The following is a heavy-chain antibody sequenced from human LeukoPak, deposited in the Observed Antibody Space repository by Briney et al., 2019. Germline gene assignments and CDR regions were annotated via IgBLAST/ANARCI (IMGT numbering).Heavy chain of an antibody. J-gene: IGHJ4*02. CDR1: GGSVSVYY. V-gene: IGHV4-59*02. D-gene: IGHD3-22*01. Sequence: SETLSLTCSASGGSVSVYYWSWFRQPPGKGLEWIGNVYYTERADYNPSLKSRVTISVDTAKNQLSLKVTSVTAADTATYYCATLQSSGYDYSDYWGQGILVTVSS. CDR2: VYYTERA. CDR3: ATLQSSGYDYSDY.